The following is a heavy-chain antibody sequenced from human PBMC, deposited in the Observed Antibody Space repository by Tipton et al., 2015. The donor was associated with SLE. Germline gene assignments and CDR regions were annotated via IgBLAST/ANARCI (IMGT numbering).Heavy chain of an antibody. V-gene: IGHV4-59*01. CDR2: IYYSGST. CDR1: GGSISSYY. J-gene: IGHJ4*02. D-gene: IGHD3-16*01. Sequence: TLSLTCTVSGGSISSYYWSWIRQPPGKGLEWIGYIYYSGSTNYNPSLKSRVTISVDTSKNQFSLKLSSVTAADTAVYHCATGGGDYWGQGTLVTVSS. CDR3: ATGGGDY.